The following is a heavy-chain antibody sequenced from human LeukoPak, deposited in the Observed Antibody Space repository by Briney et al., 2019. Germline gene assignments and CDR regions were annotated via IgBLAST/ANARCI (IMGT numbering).Heavy chain of an antibody. CDR1: GYTFTSYD. Sequence: ASVKVSCKASGYTFTSYDINWVRQATGQGLEWMGWMNPNSGNTGYAQKFQGRVTMTRNTSISTAYMELSSLRSEDTAVYYCARGNDCSSTSCYYWYFDLWGRGTLVTVSS. D-gene: IGHD2-2*01. CDR2: MNPNSGNT. J-gene: IGHJ2*01. V-gene: IGHV1-8*01. CDR3: ARGNDCSSTSCYYWYFDL.